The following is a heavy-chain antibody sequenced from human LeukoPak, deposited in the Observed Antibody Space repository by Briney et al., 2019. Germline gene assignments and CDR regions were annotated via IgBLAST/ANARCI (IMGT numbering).Heavy chain of an antibody. Sequence: SGPTLVKPTQTLTLTCTFSGFSLSTSGVGVGWIRQPPGKALEWLALIYWNDDKRYSPSLKSRLTITKDTSKNQVVLTMTNMDPVDTATYYCAHSFDSSSSKVLTRFDYWGQGTLVTVSS. CDR2: IYWNDDK. CDR1: GFSLSTSGVG. J-gene: IGHJ4*02. CDR3: AHSFDSSSSKVLTRFDY. V-gene: IGHV2-5*01. D-gene: IGHD6-6*01.